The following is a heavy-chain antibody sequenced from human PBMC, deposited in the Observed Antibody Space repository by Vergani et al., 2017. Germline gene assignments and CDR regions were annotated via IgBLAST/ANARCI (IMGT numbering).Heavy chain of an antibody. Sequence: QVQLVQSGAEVKKPGASVKVSCKASGYTFTGYYMHWVRQAPGQGLEWRGWINPNSGGTNYAQKFQGRVTMTRDTSISTAYMELSRLRSDDTAVYYCARDMTAYQYYYDSSGYYDYWGQGTLVTVSS. D-gene: IGHD3-22*01. CDR2: INPNSGGT. CDR1: GYTFTGYY. J-gene: IGHJ4*02. V-gene: IGHV1-2*02. CDR3: ARDMTAYQYYYDSSGYYDY.